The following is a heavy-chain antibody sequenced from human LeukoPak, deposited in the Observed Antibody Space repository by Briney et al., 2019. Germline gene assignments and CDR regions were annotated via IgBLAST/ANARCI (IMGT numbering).Heavy chain of an antibody. V-gene: IGHV3-21*01. CDR2: ISSSSSYI. J-gene: IGHJ4*02. CDR3: AGGPYYYDSSGYYYDRDY. Sequence: GGSLRLSCAASGFTFSSYSMNWVRQAPGKGLEWVSSISSSSSYIYYADSVKGRFTISRDNTKNSLYPQMNSLRAEDTAVYYCAGGPYYYDSSGYYYDRDYWGQGTLVTVSS. CDR1: GFTFSSYS. D-gene: IGHD3-22*01.